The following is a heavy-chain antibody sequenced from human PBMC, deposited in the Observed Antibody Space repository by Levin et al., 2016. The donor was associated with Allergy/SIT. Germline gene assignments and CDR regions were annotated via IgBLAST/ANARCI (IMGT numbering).Heavy chain of an antibody. CDR3: ARAAHSILAVPPGES. CDR1: GYTFTDYY. CDR2: ISPNSGGT. Sequence: ASVKVSCKASGYTFTDYYIHWLRQAPGQGPEWMGWISPNSGGTSYAQKFQGRVTMTRDTSISTTYLELSRLTSDDTAVYYCARAAHSILAVPPGESWGQGTLVTVSS. J-gene: IGHJ5*02. V-gene: IGHV1-2*02. D-gene: IGHD3-3*02.